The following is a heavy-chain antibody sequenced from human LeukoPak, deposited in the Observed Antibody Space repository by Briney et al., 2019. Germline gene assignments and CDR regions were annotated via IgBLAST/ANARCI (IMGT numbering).Heavy chain of an antibody. CDR3: ARDDYDSSGYYYDY. Sequence: TLSLTCAVYGGSFSGYYWSWIRQPPGKALEWLARIDWDDDKYYSTSLKTRLTISKDTSKNQVVLTMTNMDPVDTATYYCARDDYDSSGYYYDYWGQGTLVTVSS. CDR2: IDWDDDK. CDR1: GGSFSGYY. V-gene: IGHV2-70*11. D-gene: IGHD3-22*01. J-gene: IGHJ4*02.